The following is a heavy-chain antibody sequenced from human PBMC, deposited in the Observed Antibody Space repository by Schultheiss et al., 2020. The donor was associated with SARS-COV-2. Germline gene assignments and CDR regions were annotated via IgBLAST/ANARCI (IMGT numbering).Heavy chain of an antibody. D-gene: IGHD6-13*01. J-gene: IGHJ4*02. V-gene: IGHV3-23*01. CDR1: GFTFSSYA. Sequence: GESLKISCAASGFTFSSYAMSWVRQAPGKGLEWVAGISGSGGSTHHADSVKGRFTISRDNSKNTLYLQMNSLRAEDTAVYYCAKRRDAGQQQLVRPYYFDYWGQGTLVTVSS. CDR3: AKRRDAGQQQLVRPYYFDY. CDR2: ISGSGGST.